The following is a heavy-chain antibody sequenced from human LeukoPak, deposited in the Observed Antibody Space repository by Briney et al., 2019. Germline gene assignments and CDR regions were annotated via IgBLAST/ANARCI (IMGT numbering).Heavy chain of an antibody. V-gene: IGHV3-23*01. CDR3: AKDSKIVGPTFRSYHYMDV. CDR2: ISGSGGST. J-gene: IGHJ6*03. D-gene: IGHD1-26*01. Sequence: GGSLRLSCAAPGFTFSSYGMSWVRQAPGKGLEWVSAISGSGGSTYYADSVKGRFTISRDNSKNTLYLQMNSLRVEDTAVYYCAKDSKIVGPTFRSYHYMDVWGKGTTVTVSS. CDR1: GFTFSSYG.